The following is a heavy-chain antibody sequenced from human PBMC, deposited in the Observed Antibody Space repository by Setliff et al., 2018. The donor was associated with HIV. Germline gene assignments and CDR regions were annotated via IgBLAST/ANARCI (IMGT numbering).Heavy chain of an antibody. Sequence: SETLSLTCTVSGASISTTTYYWGWIRQPPGKGLEWIGSIHYTGNTYNTPSLKSRLTISVDASKNQISLKLTSVTAADTAVYYCARKSYYYDSGGYHNYMGVWGKGTTVTVSS. CDR3: ARKSYYYDSGGYHNYMGV. CDR2: IHYTGNT. V-gene: IGHV4-39*01. CDR1: GASISTTTYY. D-gene: IGHD3-22*01. J-gene: IGHJ6*03.